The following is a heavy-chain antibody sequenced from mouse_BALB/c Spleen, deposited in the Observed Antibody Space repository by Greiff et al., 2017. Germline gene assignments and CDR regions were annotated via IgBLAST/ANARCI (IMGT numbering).Heavy chain of an antibody. Sequence: EVQLVESGGGLVQPGGSLKLSCAASGFTFSSYGMSWVRQTPDKRLELVATINSNGGSTYYPDSVKGRFTISRDNAKNTLYLQMSSLKSEDTAMYYCARADGYGAYWGQGTLVTVSA. CDR1: GFTFSSYG. D-gene: IGHD2-2*01. V-gene: IGHV5-6-3*01. CDR2: INSNGGST. J-gene: IGHJ3*01. CDR3: ARADGYGAY.